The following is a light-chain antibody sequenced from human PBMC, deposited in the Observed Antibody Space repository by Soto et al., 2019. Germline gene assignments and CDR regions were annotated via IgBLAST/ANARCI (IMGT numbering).Light chain of an antibody. V-gene: IGKV1-39*01. CDR2: AAS. CDR1: QSISGY. J-gene: IGKJ5*01. Sequence: DIQMTQSPSSLSASVGDRVTITCRASQSISGYLNWYQQKPGKAPKLLIYAASSLQSGVPSRFSGSGSGAEFTLTISSLQPEDFATYYCQQSYSTPPEITFGQGTRLEIK. CDR3: QQSYSTPPEIT.